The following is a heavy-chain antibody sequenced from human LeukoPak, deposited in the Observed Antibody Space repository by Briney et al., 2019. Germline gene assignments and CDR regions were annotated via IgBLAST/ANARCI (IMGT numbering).Heavy chain of an antibody. CDR3: ARAATIRDYYYGMDV. J-gene: IGHJ6*02. CDR2: IYYSGST. D-gene: IGHD5-12*01. CDR1: GGSISSGGYY. V-gene: IGHV4-61*08. Sequence: SQTLSLTCTVSGGSISSGGYYWSWIRQHPGKGLEWIGYIYYSGSTNYNPSLKSRVTISVDTSKNQFSLKLSSVTAADTAVYYCARAATIRDYYYGMDVWGQGTTVTVSS.